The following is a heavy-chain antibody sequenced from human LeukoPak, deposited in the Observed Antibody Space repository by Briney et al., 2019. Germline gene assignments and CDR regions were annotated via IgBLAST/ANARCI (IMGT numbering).Heavy chain of an antibody. D-gene: IGHD4-11*01. V-gene: IGHV4-59*01. CDR1: GGSISSYY. Sequence: SETLSLTCTVSGGSISSYYWSWIRQPPGKGLEWIGYIYYSGSTNYNPSLKSRVTISVDTSKNQFSLKLSSVTAADTAVYYCARAGYSNYNFDYWGQGTLVTLSS. CDR2: IYYSGST. J-gene: IGHJ4*02. CDR3: ARAGYSNYNFDY.